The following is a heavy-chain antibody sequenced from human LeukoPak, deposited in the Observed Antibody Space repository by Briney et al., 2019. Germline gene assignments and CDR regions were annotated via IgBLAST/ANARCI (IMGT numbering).Heavy chain of an antibody. V-gene: IGHV4-59*01. Sequence: SETLSLTCPVSGGSISNYYWSWIRQPPGKGLEWIGYIYYSGSTNYNPSLKSRVTISVDTSKNQFSLKLSSVTAADTAVYYCARDQGYAFDIWGQGTMVTVSS. CDR2: IYYSGST. CDR3: ARDQGYAFDI. J-gene: IGHJ3*02. CDR1: GGSISNYY.